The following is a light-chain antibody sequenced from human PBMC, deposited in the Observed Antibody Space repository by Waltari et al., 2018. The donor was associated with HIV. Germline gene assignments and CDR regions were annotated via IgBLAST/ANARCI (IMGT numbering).Light chain of an antibody. CDR1: ESIGNS. J-gene: IGKJ2*01. Sequence: DIQMSQSPSTLPASVGDRVIVTCRANESIGNSLNWYQLRSREAPRLLIYLASNLYDGVPSRFRGSRSGSDFTLTIDNLQSEDFATYFCQQSSATPYTFGPGTRLDFK. CDR2: LAS. CDR3: QQSSATPYT. V-gene: IGKV1-39*01.